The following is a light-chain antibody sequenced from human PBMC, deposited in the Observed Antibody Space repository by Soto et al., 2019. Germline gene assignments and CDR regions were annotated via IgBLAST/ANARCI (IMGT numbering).Light chain of an antibody. Sequence: AIQLTQSPSSLSASVGDRVTITCRASQGISSALAWYQQKPGTAPKLLIYHASSLESGVPSRFSGSGSGTEFTLTISSLQPDDFATYYCQQYNSYSFGQGTKV. J-gene: IGKJ1*01. CDR2: HAS. V-gene: IGKV1-13*02. CDR1: QGISSA. CDR3: QQYNSYS.